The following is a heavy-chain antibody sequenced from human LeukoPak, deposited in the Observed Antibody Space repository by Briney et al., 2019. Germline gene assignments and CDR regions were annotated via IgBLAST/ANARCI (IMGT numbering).Heavy chain of an antibody. J-gene: IGHJ4*02. CDR2: FYYSGST. V-gene: IGHV4-59*07. CDR3: ARGPGGYSYGYYFNY. Sequence: PSDTLSLTCAVSGGSISSYCWSWIRQPPGEGVEWIGFFYYSGSTNYNPSLKSRVTISVDTSKNHFSLKLSSVTAANTAVYYCARGPGGYSYGYYFNYWSQGTLVTVYS. CDR1: GGSISSYC. D-gene: IGHD5-18*01.